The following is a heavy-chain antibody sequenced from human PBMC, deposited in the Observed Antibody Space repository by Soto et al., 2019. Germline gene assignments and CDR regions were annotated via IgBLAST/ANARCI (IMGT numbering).Heavy chain of an antibody. CDR2: ISGSGGST. V-gene: IGHV3-23*01. Sequence: PVGSLRLSCAASGFTFSSYAMSWVRQAPGKGLEWVSAISGSGGSTYYADSVKGRFTISRDNSKNTLYLQMNSLRAEDTAVYYCAKVPYFDYYDSSGYYPNWFDPWGQGTLVTVSS. CDR3: AKVPYFDYYDSSGYYPNWFDP. D-gene: IGHD3-22*01. J-gene: IGHJ5*02. CDR1: GFTFSSYA.